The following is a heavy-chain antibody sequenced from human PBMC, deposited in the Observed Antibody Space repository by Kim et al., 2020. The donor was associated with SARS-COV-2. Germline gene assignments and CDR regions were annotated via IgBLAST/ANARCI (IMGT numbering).Heavy chain of an antibody. V-gene: IGHV3-30*07. CDR3: ARDFHQFGNTMGGA. Sequence: AASVKGRFTISRDNSKNTLYLQMNSLRAEDTAVYYCARDFHQFGNTMGGAWGQGTLVTVSS. D-gene: IGHD3-10*01. J-gene: IGHJ5*02.